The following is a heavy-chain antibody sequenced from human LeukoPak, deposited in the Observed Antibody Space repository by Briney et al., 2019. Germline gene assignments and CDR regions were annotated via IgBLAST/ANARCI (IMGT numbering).Heavy chain of an antibody. CDR2: ISNSGNTI. D-gene: IGHD6-6*01. J-gene: IGHJ4*02. CDR3: AKVSSSSVY. CDR1: GFTFRSYA. Sequence: GGSLRLSCAASGFTFRSYAMNWVRQAPGKGLEWVSYISNSGNTIYYADSVKGRFTISRDNAMSSLYLQMNSLRAEDTAVYYCAKVSSSSVYWGQGTLVTVSS. V-gene: IGHV3-48*03.